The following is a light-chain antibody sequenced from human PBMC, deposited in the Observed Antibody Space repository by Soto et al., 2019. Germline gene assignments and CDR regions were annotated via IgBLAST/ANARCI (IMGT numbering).Light chain of an antibody. Sequence: QSALTQPASVSGSPGQSITISCTGSSTDIGSYNFVSCYQQHPGKAPRLVIYEVSGRPSGVSVRFSGSKSGNTASLTISGLQADDEGDYYCSSYTKTTTAYVFGTGTKLTVL. CDR3: SSYTKTTTAYV. CDR1: STDIGSYNF. V-gene: IGLV2-14*01. CDR2: EVS. J-gene: IGLJ1*01.